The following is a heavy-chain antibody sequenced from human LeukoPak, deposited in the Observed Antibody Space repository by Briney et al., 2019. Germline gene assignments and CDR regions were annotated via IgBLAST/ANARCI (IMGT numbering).Heavy chain of an antibody. CDR1: GFTFSNYW. CDR3: ARSQSGVFDV. D-gene: IGHD2-8*01. J-gene: IGHJ3*01. V-gene: IGHV3-74*01. Sequence: PGGSLRLSCVASGFTFSNYWMQWVRQVPGKGLVWVSRLNGDGTNIIYADSVKGRFIISRDNAENTLYLQMNSLRAEDTALYYCARSQSGVFDVWGQGTMVTVSS. CDR2: LNGDGTNI.